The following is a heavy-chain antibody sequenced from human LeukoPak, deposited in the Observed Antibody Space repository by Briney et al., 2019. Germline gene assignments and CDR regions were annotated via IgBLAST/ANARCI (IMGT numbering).Heavy chain of an antibody. J-gene: IGHJ4*02. V-gene: IGHV1-18*01. CDR3: AREVSTLFDY. CDR2: ISAYTGNT. Sequence: ASVKVSCKASGYTFTSYGIGWVRQAPGEGLEWMGWISAYTGNTNYAQKLQGRVTTTTDTSTSTAYMELRSLRSDDTAVYYCAREVSTLFDYWGQGTLVTVSS. CDR1: GYTFTSYG. D-gene: IGHD5/OR15-5a*01.